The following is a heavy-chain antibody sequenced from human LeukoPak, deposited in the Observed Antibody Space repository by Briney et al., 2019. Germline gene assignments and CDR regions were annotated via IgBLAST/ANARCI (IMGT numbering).Heavy chain of an antibody. CDR2: IKQDGSEK. D-gene: IGHD3-3*01. CDR3: ARAIGSVWSHYSDY. V-gene: IGHV3-7*01. J-gene: IGHJ4*02. CDR1: GFTFSSYW. Sequence: SGGSLRLSCAASGFTFSSYWMSWVRQAPGKGLEWVANIKQDGSEKYYVDSVKGRFTISRDNAKNSLYLQMNSLRAEDTAVYYCARAIGSVWSHYSDYWGQGTLVTVSS.